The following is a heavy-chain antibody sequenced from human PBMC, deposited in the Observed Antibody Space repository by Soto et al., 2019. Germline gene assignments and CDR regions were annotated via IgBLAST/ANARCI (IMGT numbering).Heavy chain of an antibody. J-gene: IGHJ6*02. D-gene: IGHD3-9*01. CDR2: TSDSVGT. V-gene: IGHV4-59*01. CDR3: ARKYYDILTGYYYGMDV. Sequence: PSETLSLTCSVSGDAISNYYWSWIRQTPGRGLEWIGRTSDSVGTDYNPSLRSRVAISLDTSKNQFSLSLSSVTAADTAVYYCARKYYDILTGYYYGMDVWGQGTTVTVSS. CDR1: GDAISNYY.